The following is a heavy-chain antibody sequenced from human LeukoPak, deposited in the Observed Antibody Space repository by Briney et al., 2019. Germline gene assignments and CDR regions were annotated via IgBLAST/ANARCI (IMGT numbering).Heavy chain of an antibody. Sequence: ASVKVSCKASGYTFTGYYMPWVRQAPGQGLEWMGWINPNSGGTNYAQKFQGRATMTRDTSISTAYMELSRLRSDDTAVYYCAPQDSPYYYDSSGYHYWGQGALVTVSS. CDR3: APQDSPYYYDSSGYHY. CDR2: INPNSGGT. V-gene: IGHV1-2*02. D-gene: IGHD3-22*01. CDR1: GYTFTGYY. J-gene: IGHJ4*02.